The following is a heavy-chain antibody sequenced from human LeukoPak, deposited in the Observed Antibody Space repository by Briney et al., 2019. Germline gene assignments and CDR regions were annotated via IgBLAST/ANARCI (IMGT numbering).Heavy chain of an antibody. J-gene: IGHJ5*02. Sequence: ASVKVSCKASGYTFTNYIISWVRQALGQGLEWMGWISAYNGNTNYAQKLQGRVTMTTDTSTATAYMELRSLRSDDTAVYYCARGGNYFRFDPWGQGTLVTVSS. CDR2: ISAYNGNT. D-gene: IGHD1-26*01. CDR3: ARGGNYFRFDP. V-gene: IGHV1-18*01. CDR1: GYTFTNYI.